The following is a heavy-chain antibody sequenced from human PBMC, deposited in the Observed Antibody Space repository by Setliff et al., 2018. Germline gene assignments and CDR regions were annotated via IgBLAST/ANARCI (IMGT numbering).Heavy chain of an antibody. J-gene: IGHJ4*02. CDR2: INHSGST. CDR1: GGSFSGYY. D-gene: IGHD3-3*01. Sequence: SETLSLTCAAYGGSFSGYYWSWIRQPPGKGLEWIGKINHSGSTNYNPSLKSRVTISVDTSKNQFSLKLSSVTAADTAVYYCARKYNFWSGELDYWGQGTLVTVSS. V-gene: IGHV4-34*01. CDR3: ARKYNFWSGELDY.